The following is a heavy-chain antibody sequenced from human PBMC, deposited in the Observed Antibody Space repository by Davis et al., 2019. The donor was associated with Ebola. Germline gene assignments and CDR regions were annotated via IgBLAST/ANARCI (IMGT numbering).Heavy chain of an antibody. CDR2: ISFSGIT. J-gene: IGHJ6*04. V-gene: IGHV4-31*03. Sequence: PSETLSLTCTVSGGSISSGGNYWSWIRQRPGKGLEWIGYISFSGITYYNPSLKSRVTISLDTSEKHFSLNLISVTAADTAVYFCARDSGGYGHLDVWGKGTTVTVSS. D-gene: IGHD2-15*01. CDR3: ARDSGGYGHLDV. CDR1: GGSISSGGNY.